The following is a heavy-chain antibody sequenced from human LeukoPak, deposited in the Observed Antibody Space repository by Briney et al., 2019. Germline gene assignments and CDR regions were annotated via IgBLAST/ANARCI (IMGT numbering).Heavy chain of an antibody. CDR2: ISGYDGKT. CDR3: ARVVYTKVFDP. D-gene: IGHD1-14*01. J-gene: IGHJ5*02. CDR1: GYTFTNFG. V-gene: IGHV1-18*01. Sequence: ASVKVSCKGSGYTFTNFGVTWVRQAPGQGLEWVGWISGYDGKTRYAQKLQGRVTMTTDISTTTAHMELRSLRSDDTAVYYCARVVYTKVFDPWGQGTLVTVSS.